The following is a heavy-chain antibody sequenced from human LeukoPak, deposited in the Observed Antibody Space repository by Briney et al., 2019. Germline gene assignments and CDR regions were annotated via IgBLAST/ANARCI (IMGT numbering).Heavy chain of an antibody. CDR1: GFTFSSYS. Sequence: GGSLRLSCAASGFTFSSYSMNWVRQAPGKGLEWVSYISSSSSTIYYADSVKGRFTISRDNAKNSLYLQMNSLRAEDTAVYYCARAWAALDYWGQGTLVTVSS. J-gene: IGHJ4*02. CDR3: ARAWAALDY. D-gene: IGHD1-26*01. CDR2: ISSSSSTI. V-gene: IGHV3-48*01.